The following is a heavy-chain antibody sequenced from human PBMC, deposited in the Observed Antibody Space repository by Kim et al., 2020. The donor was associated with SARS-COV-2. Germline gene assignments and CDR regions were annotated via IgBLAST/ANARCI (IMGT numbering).Heavy chain of an antibody. CDR3: ARGPKYYYDSSGYYY. V-gene: IGHV4-34*01. Sequence: SETLSLTCAVYGGSFSGYYWSWIRQPPGKGLEWIGEINHSGSTNYNPSLKSRVTISVDTSKNQFSLKLSSVTASDTAVYYCARGPKYYYDSSGYYYWGQGTLVTVSS. CDR1: GGSFSGYY. J-gene: IGHJ4*02. D-gene: IGHD3-22*01. CDR2: INHSGST.